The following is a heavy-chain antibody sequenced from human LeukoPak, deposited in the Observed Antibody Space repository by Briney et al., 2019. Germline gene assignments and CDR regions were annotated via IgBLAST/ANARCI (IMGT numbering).Heavy chain of an antibody. J-gene: IGHJ2*01. D-gene: IGHD6-13*01. CDR1: GFTFSSYS. V-gene: IGHV3-48*01. CDR3: ARAQLSYSSTWYANWYFDL. CDR2: ISSSSSTI. Sequence: PGGSLRLSCAASGFTFSSYSMNWVRQAPGKGLEWVSYISSSSSTIYYADSVKGRFTISRDSAKNSLYLQMNSLRAGDTAVYYCARAQLSYSSTWYANWYFDLWGRGTLVTVSS.